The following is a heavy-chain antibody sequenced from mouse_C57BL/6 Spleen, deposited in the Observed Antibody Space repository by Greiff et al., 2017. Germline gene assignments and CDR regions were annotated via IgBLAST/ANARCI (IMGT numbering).Heavy chain of an antibody. J-gene: IGHJ2*01. CDR3: ARSYDYDGNYFDY. CDR1: GYTFTSYW. Sequence: QVQLQQPGAELVRPGTSVKLSCKASGYTFTSYWMHWVKQRPGQGLEWIGVIDPSDSYTNYNQKFKGKATLTVDTSSSTAYMQLSSLTSEDSAVYYCARSYDYDGNYFDYWGQGTTLTVSS. D-gene: IGHD2-4*01. V-gene: IGHV1-59*01. CDR2: IDPSDSYT.